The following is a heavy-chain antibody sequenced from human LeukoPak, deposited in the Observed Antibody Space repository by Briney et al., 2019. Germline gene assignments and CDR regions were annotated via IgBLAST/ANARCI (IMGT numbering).Heavy chain of an antibody. J-gene: IGHJ6*04. D-gene: IGHD2-2*02. CDR3: ATPGPSRGLGYCSRTSCYNV. Sequence: APVKISCKVSGYTFTHYYMHWVQQAPGKGLEWMGLVDPEDGETIYAKKFQGRVTITADTTTDTAYMELSSLRSEDTAVYYCATPGPSRGLGYCSRTSCYNVWGKGTTVTVSS. CDR2: VDPEDGET. CDR1: GYTFTHYY. V-gene: IGHV1-69-2*01.